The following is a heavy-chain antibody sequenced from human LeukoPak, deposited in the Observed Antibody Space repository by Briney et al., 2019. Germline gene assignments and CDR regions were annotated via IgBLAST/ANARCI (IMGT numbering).Heavy chain of an antibody. Sequence: GGSLRLSCAASGFTFSSYGMHWVRQAPGKGLEWVAVIWYDGSNKYYADSVKGRFTISRDNSQHPLYLQLNSLRAEATAVYYCAKEAYIEMATITPDYWRQGTLVTVSS. CDR2: IWYDGSNK. J-gene: IGHJ4*02. CDR3: AKEAYIEMATITPDY. CDR1: GFTFSSYG. V-gene: IGHV3-33*06. D-gene: IGHD5-24*01.